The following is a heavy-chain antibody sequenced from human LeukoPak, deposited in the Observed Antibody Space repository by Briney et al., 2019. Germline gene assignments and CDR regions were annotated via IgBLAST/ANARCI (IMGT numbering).Heavy chain of an antibody. Sequence: PSETLSLTCAVSGGSITSVNLWAWVRQPPGKGLEWVGEMYLSGTTTCNPSLRGRATISLDRSKNQVSLRLNPVTAADTALYYCAGLVGRYSNGMYYYFDYWGQGILVTVSS. CDR2: MYLSGTT. J-gene: IGHJ4*02. V-gene: IGHV4-4*02. CDR3: AGLVGRYSNGMYYYFDY. CDR1: GGSITSVNL. D-gene: IGHD1-26*01.